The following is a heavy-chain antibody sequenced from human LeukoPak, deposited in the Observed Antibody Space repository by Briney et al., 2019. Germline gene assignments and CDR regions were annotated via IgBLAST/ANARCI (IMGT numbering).Heavy chain of an antibody. CDR3: ATRQWLSSVDDY. V-gene: IGHV3-23*01. D-gene: IGHD3-22*01. CDR1: GFTFSSYS. Sequence: GGSLRLSCAASGFTFSSYSMNWVRQAPGKGLEWVSAISGSGGSTYYADSVKGRFTISRDNSKNTLYLQMNSLRAEDTAVYYCATRQWLSSVDDYWGQGTLVTVSS. CDR2: ISGSGGST. J-gene: IGHJ4*02.